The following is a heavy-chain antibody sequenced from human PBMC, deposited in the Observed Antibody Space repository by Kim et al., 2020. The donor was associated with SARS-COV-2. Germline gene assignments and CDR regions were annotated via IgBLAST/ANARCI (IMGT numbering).Heavy chain of an antibody. J-gene: IGHJ4*02. CDR3: ARDDNWGFDY. CDR2: I. D-gene: IGHD7-27*01. V-gene: IGHV3-48*02. Sequence: IDYAGSVKGRFTISRDNVKNSLHLQMNSLTDDDTAVYYCARDDNWGFDYWGQGALVTVSS.